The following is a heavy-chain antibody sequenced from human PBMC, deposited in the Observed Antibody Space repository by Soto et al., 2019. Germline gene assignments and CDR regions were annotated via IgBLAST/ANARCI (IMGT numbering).Heavy chain of an antibody. CDR3: ARVPPTVTYHFDY. V-gene: IGHV4-39*01. CDR1: GCSISNSNYY. D-gene: IGHD4-4*01. CDR2: IYYSGST. J-gene: IGHJ4*02. Sequence: SETLSLTCTVSGCSISNSNYYWGWIRQPPGKGLEWIGSIYYSGSTYYNPSLKSRVTISVDTSKNQFFLNLRSVTAADTAVYYCARVPPTVTYHFDYWGQGTLVTVSS.